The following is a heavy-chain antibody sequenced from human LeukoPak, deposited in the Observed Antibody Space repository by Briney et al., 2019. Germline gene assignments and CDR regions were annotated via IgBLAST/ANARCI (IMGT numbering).Heavy chain of an antibody. CDR1: GGSFSGYY. Sequence: SETLSLTCAVYGGSFSGYYWSWIRQPPGNGLEWIGEINHSGSTNYNPSLKSRVTISVDTSKNQFSLKLSSVTAADTAVYYCARGTRLRSYFDYWGQGTLVTVSS. CDR3: ARGTRLRSYFDY. CDR2: INHSGST. J-gene: IGHJ4*02. D-gene: IGHD5-12*01. V-gene: IGHV4-34*01.